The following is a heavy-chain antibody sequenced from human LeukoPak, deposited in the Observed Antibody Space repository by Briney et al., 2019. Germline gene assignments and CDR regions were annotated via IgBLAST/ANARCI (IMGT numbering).Heavy chain of an antibody. J-gene: IGHJ4*02. CDR1: GGSMSSDY. Sequence: IPSETLSLTCSVSGGSMSSDYWSWTRQSPGKGLEWIGRMFGNGGTNYRPSFQRRATMSVDTSTRRLSLRLNSVTAADTAVYYCARQTAKKWDLPGSFDSWGQGILVTVSS. V-gene: IGHV4-59*08. CDR2: MFGNGGT. D-gene: IGHD1-26*01. CDR3: ARQTAKKWDLPGSFDS.